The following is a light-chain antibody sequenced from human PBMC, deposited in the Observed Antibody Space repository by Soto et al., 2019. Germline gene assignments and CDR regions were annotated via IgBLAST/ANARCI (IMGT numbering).Light chain of an antibody. CDR3: SSYTSSSTRV. V-gene: IGLV2-14*01. J-gene: IGLJ2*01. CDR2: DVS. Sequence: QSALTQPASVSGSPGQSITISCTGTSSDVGGYNYVSWYQQHPDKAPKLMIYDVSNRPSGVSNRFSGSKSGNTASLTISGRQAEDEAEYYCSSYTSSSTRVFGGGTKLTVL. CDR1: SSDVGGYNY.